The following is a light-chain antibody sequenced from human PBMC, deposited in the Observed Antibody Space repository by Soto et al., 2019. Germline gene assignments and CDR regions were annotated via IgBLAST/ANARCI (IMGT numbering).Light chain of an antibody. V-gene: IGKV3-20*01. CDR1: QSVSSSY. Sequence: EIVLTQSPGTLSLSPGERATLSCRASQSVSSSYLAWYQQKPGQAPRLLIYGASSRAAGIPDRFSGSGSGTDFTLTISRLEPEDFAVYYCQQYAGSPRTFGQATKVEIK. CDR3: QQYAGSPRT. J-gene: IGKJ1*01. CDR2: GAS.